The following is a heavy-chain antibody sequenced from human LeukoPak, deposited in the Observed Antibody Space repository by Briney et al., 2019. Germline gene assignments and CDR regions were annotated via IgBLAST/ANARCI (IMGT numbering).Heavy chain of an antibody. Sequence: GRSLRLSCAAPGFTFSSYAMHWVRQAPGKGLKWVAVISYDGSNKYYADSVKGRFTISRDNSKNTLYLQMNSLRAEDTAVYYCARDRQYYDYVWGRYYFDYWGQGTLVTVSS. CDR3: ARDRQYYDYVWGRYYFDY. J-gene: IGHJ4*02. D-gene: IGHD3-16*01. V-gene: IGHV3-30-3*01. CDR1: GFTFSSYA. CDR2: ISYDGSNK.